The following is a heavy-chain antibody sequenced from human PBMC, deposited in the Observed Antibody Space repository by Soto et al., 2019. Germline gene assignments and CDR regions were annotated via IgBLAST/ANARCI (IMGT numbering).Heavy chain of an antibody. Sequence: EVQLLESGGGLVQPGGSLRLSCAASRFTFSSYAMSWVRQAPGKGLEWVSGMSASGGSTYHADSVKGRFTISRDNSTNTLYLQMNSLKDEDTAVYYCARDRYSPPRGSYDYGMDVWGQGTTVTVSS. J-gene: IGHJ6*02. D-gene: IGHD6-13*01. V-gene: IGHV3-23*01. CDR1: RFTFSSYA. CDR3: ARDRYSPPRGSYDYGMDV. CDR2: MSASGGST.